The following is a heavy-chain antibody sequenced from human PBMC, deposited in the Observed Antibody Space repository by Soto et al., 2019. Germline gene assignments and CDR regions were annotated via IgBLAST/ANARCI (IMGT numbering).Heavy chain of an antibody. CDR2: RKEDGSDK. CDR3: AKEGEPYSSGCRKCGAYDY. V-gene: IGHV3-7*03. Sequence: EVQLVESGGGLVQPGGSLRLYCAASGFTFSSYWMSWVRQAPGKGLEWVANRKEDGSDKYYVDSVKGRFTISRDNARNSLYLQMNSMGGEDAAVYYCAKEGEPYSSGCRKCGAYDYWGRGTLVTVSS. D-gene: IGHD6-19*01. J-gene: IGHJ4*02. CDR1: GFTFSSYW.